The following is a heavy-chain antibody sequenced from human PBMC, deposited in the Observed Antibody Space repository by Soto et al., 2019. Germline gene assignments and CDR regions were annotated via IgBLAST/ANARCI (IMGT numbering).Heavy chain of an antibody. CDR1: GGSVNSDSYY. D-gene: IGHD3-10*01. J-gene: IGHJ6*02. CDR2: VYYSEST. CDR3: ARDSREFSSSGGLDV. Sequence: QVQLQESGPGLVKPSETLSLTCTVSGGSVNSDSYYWTWIRQPPGKRMEWIGSVYYSESTNYNPSLRGRVTISVDTSKNQFSLRLRSVTAADTADYFCARDSREFSSSGGLDVWGQGTTVTVSS. V-gene: IGHV4-61*01.